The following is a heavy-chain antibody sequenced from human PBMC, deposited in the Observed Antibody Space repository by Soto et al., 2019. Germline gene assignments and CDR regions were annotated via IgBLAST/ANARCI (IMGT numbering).Heavy chain of an antibody. CDR3: AKFFVETGGSSGWTWPFHY. D-gene: IGHD6-25*01. CDR2: ISGSGGTT. Sequence: EVQLLESGGGLVQPGRSLRLSCAASGFTFSSYAMSWVRQAPGKGLEWVSAISGSGGTTYYAASVKGRFTISRDNYKHTLCRHMNSLRAEDTAVYYCAKFFVETGGSSGWTWPFHYCGQGTLVTVSS. J-gene: IGHJ4*02. V-gene: IGHV3-23*01. CDR1: GFTFSSYA.